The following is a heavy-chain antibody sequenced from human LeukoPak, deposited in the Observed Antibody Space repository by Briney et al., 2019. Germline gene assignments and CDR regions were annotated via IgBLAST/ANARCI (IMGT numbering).Heavy chain of an antibody. CDR2: ISGSGGST. V-gene: IGHV3-23*01. J-gene: IGHJ4*02. Sequence: RGSLRLSCAASGFTFSDYYMSWIRQAPGKGLEWVSAISGSGGSTYYADSVKGRFTISRDNSKNTLYLQMNSLRAEDTAVYYCAKDHFTYYDFWSGYYGPFDYWGQGTLVTVSS. D-gene: IGHD3-3*01. CDR1: GFTFSDYY. CDR3: AKDHFTYYDFWSGYYGPFDY.